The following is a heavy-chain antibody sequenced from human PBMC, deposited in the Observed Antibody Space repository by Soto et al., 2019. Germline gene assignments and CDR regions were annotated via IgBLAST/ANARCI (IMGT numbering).Heavy chain of an antibody. J-gene: IGHJ4*02. Sequence: GGSLRLSCAASGFTFNSYAMHWAPQAPGQGLEYVSAISSNGGSTYYANSVKGRFTISRDNSKNTLYLQMGSLRAEDMAVYYCARGGSGSYYFDYWGQGT. CDR1: GFTFNSYA. CDR3: ARGGSGSYYFDY. CDR2: ISSNGGST. D-gene: IGHD1-26*01. V-gene: IGHV3-64*01.